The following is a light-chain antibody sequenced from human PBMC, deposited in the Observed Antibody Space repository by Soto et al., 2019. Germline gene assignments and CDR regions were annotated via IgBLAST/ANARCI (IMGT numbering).Light chain of an antibody. CDR1: QSVNIN. Sequence: EIVMTQSPATLSLSPGERATLSCRASQSVNINLAWYQQRPGQAPRLLIYAASTRATGVPDRFSGSGSGTEFTLTINSLQPEDFAVHYCHQYNSWPYTFGQGTKVERK. CDR2: AAS. J-gene: IGKJ2*01. CDR3: HQYNSWPYT. V-gene: IGKV3-15*01.